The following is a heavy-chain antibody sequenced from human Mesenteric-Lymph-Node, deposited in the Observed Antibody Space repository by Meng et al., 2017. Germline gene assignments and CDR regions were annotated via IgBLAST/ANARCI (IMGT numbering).Heavy chain of an antibody. V-gene: IGHV4-4*02. J-gene: IGHJ4*02. CDR3: ARDPTGGEDHQRV. D-gene: IGHD1-14*01. Sequence: QVLLQESGPGLVKPSGTLSLTCAVSGGSISSSNWWGWVRQSPGKGLEWIGKIYHSGITIYNPSLKSRVTMSVDNSKNQFSLKLNSMTAADTAVYYCARDPTGGEDHQRVWGQGTLVTVSS. CDR1: GGSISSSNW. CDR2: IYHSGIT.